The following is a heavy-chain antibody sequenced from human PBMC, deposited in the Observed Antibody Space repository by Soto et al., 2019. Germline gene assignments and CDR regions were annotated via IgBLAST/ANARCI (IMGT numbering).Heavy chain of an antibody. CDR2: INHSGST. Sequence: ASGTLSPPRAVYVGALSGYYWSWIRPPPGEGVEWIGEINHSGSTNYNPSLKSRVTISVDTSKNQFSLKLSSVTAADTAVYYCASRSQQLGKRGYYYGLDVWGQGTTVTVSS. CDR1: VGALSGYY. J-gene: IGHJ6*02. V-gene: IGHV4-34*01. D-gene: IGHD6-6*01. CDR3: ASRSQQLGKRGYYYGLDV.